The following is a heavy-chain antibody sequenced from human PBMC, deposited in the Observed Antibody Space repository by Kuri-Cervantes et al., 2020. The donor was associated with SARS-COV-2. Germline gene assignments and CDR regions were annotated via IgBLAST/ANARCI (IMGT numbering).Heavy chain of an antibody. Sequence: ASVKVSCKASGYTFTSYGISWVRRAPGQGLEWMGWISAYNGSTNYAQKLQGRVTMTTDTSTSTAYMELSRLRSDDTAVYYCAKRYCSSTSCHSYYYYMDVWGKGTTVTVSS. CDR2: ISAYNGST. V-gene: IGHV1-18*01. CDR1: GYTFTSYG. CDR3: AKRYCSSTSCHSYYYYMDV. D-gene: IGHD2-2*01. J-gene: IGHJ6*03.